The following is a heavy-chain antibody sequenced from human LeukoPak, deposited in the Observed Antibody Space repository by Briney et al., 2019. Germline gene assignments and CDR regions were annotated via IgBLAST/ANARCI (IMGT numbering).Heavy chain of an antibody. V-gene: IGHV1-46*01. D-gene: IGHD6-13*01. Sequence: ASVKVSCKASGYTFTSYGISWVRQAPGQGLEWMGIINPSGGSTSYAQKFQGRVTMTRDTSTSTVYMELSSLRSEDTAVYYCARYFPAAAGDYWGQGTLVTVSS. CDR3: ARYFPAAAGDY. J-gene: IGHJ4*02. CDR1: GYTFTSYG. CDR2: INPSGGST.